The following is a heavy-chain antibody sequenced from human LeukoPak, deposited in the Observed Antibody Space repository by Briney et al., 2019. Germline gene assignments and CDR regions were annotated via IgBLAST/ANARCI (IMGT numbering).Heavy chain of an antibody. J-gene: IGHJ4*02. CDR1: GGSISSGDYY. CDR2: IYYSGST. D-gene: IGHD3-16*01. CDR3: ARIRMITFGGVIDY. Sequence: SETLSLTCTVSGGSISSGDYYWSWIRQPPGKGLEWIGYIYYSGSTYYNPSLKSRVTISVDTSKNQFSLKLSSVTAADTAVYYCARIRMITFGGVIDYWGQGTPVTVSS. V-gene: IGHV4-30-4*08.